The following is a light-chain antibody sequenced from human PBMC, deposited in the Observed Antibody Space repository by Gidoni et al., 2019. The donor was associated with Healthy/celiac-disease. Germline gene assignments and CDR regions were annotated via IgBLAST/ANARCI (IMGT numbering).Light chain of an antibody. CDR1: KSVSSN. Sequence: EIVMTQSPATLSLSPGERATLSCSASKSVSSNLAWYQQKPVQAPRLLIYGASTRATGIPARFSGSGSGTEFTLTISSLQSEDFAVYYCQQYNNWPPYTFGQGTKLEIK. J-gene: IGKJ2*01. CDR2: GAS. CDR3: QQYNNWPPYT. V-gene: IGKV3-15*01.